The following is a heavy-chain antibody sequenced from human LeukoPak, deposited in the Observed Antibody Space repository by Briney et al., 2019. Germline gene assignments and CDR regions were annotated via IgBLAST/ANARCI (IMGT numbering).Heavy chain of an antibody. CDR3: ARDFHYVSSGYLGYYLDY. V-gene: IGHV3-30-3*01. J-gene: IGHJ4*02. CDR1: GFIFNNFA. Sequence: PGGSLRLSCAASGFIFNNFAMHWVRQAPGKGLEWVAFTSSDGSKKYYADSGKGRFTISRDSSKNMLYLQMNSLRDEDTAMYYCARDFHYVSSGYLGYYLDYWGQGTLVTVSS. CDR2: TSSDGSKK. D-gene: IGHD3-22*01.